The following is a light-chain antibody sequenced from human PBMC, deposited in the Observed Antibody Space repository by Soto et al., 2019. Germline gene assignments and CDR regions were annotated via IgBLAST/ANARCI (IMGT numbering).Light chain of an antibody. CDR3: QQRSNLA. V-gene: IGKV3-11*01. Sequence: EIVLTQSPATLSLSPGERATLSCRASQSVSSYLAWYQQKPGQAPRLLIYDASNRATGIPARFSGSGSGTDFTLTISSLAPEDFAVYYCQQRSNLAFGQGTKVEIK. CDR1: QSVSSY. J-gene: IGKJ1*01. CDR2: DAS.